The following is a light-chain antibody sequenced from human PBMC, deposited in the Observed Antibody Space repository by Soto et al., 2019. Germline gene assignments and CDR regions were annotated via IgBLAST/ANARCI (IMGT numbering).Light chain of an antibody. CDR2: GAF. CDR1: QSVSSD. CDR3: QQYNDWPLT. V-gene: IGKV3-15*01. J-gene: IGKJ4*01. Sequence: EIVMTQSPATLSVSPGERATLSCRASQSVSSDLGWYQQKPGQAPRLLIHGAFIRAAGVPARFSGSGSGTEFTLTISSLQSEDSAVYYCQQYNDWPLTFGGGTKVEIQ.